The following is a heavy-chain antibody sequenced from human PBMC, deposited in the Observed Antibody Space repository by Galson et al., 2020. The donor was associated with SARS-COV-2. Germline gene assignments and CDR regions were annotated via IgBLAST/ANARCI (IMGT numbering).Heavy chain of an antibody. Sequence: GGSLRLSCAAYGFTFENHAMHWVRQAPGKGLQWVSYISPRSSTIYYADSVKGRFTISRDDAKNSLFLQMNSLRVEDTAVYYCARIRGIQLEYYYMDVWGKGTTVTIPS. D-gene: IGHD1-1*01. CDR3: ARIRGIQLEYYYMDV. J-gene: IGHJ6*03. CDR1: GFTFENHA. CDR2: ISPRSSTI. V-gene: IGHV3-48*01.